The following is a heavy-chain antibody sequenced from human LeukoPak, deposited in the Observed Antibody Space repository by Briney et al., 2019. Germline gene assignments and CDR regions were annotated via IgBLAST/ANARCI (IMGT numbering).Heavy chain of an antibody. CDR3: ASSRVYSRSLWYYYMEV. CDR1: GGSFSGYY. D-gene: IGHD6-13*01. V-gene: IGHV4-34*01. J-gene: IGHJ6*03. Sequence: SETLSLTCAVYGGSFSGYYWSWIRPPPGEGLEWIGEINHRGTTNYHPSLKSRVTVSVDTAMNQFSLNLSSVTAADTAVYYYASSRVYSRSLWYYYMEVWGKGTTVTVSS. CDR2: INHRGTT.